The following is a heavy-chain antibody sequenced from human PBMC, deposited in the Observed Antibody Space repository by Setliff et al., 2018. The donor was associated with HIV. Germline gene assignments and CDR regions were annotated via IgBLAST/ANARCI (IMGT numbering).Heavy chain of an antibody. CDR1: GGSFSSGDYY. D-gene: IGHD3-10*01. Sequence: TLSLTCTVSGGSFSSGDYYWSWIRQHPGKGLEWIGYIYYSGSTYYNPSLKSRVTISVDTSKNQFSLKLTSLTAADTAVYYCAGASRSSYYYYYMDVWGKGTTVTVSS. V-gene: IGHV4-31*03. CDR2: IYYSGST. J-gene: IGHJ6*03. CDR3: AGASRSSYYYYYMDV.